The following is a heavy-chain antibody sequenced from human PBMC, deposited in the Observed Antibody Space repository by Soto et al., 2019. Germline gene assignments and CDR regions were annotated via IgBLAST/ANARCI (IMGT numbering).Heavy chain of an antibody. J-gene: IGHJ4*02. CDR3: ARDGDYYDSSGYYWRYFDY. CDR1: CGSISSGDYY. Sequence: SETLSLTCTVSCGSISSGDYYWSWIRQPPGKGLEWIGYIYYSGSTYYNPSLKSRVTISVDTSKNQFSLKLSSVTAADTAVYYCARDGDYYDSSGYYWRYFDYWGQGTLVT. D-gene: IGHD3-22*01. CDR2: IYYSGST. V-gene: IGHV4-30-4*01.